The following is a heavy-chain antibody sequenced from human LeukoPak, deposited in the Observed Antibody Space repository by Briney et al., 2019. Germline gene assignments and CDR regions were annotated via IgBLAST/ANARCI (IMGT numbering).Heavy chain of an antibody. CDR2: IYHSGST. CDR1: GYSISSGYY. Sequence: SETLSLTCTVSGYSISSGYYWGWIRQPPGKGLEWIGSIYHSGSTYYNPSLKSRVTISVDTSKNQFSLKLSSVTAADTAVYYCRRGGTYYYYYYMDVWGKGTTVTISS. J-gene: IGHJ6*03. CDR3: RRGGTYYYYYYMDV. D-gene: IGHD3-10*01. V-gene: IGHV4-38-2*02.